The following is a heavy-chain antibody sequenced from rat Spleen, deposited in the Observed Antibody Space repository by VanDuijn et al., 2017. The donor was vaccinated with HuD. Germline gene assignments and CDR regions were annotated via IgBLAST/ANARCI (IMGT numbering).Heavy chain of an antibody. V-gene: IGHV2-77*01. D-gene: IGHD4-2*01. CDR1: GFSLTSYG. Sequence: QVQMKETGPGLVQTPQTLSVTCTVSGFSLTSYGVHWVRQAPGKGLEWMGIIWGDGSKNYNSALKSRLSISRDTSKSQVFLTMNSLQNDVTAWYYEAEGGLEALNYWGKVALVTVSS. CDR3: AEGGLEALNY. J-gene: IGHJ2*01. CDR2: IWGDGSK.